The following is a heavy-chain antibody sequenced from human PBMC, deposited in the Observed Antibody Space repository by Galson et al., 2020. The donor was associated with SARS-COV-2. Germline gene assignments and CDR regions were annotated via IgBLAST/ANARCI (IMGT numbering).Heavy chain of an antibody. CDR1: GFTVSTYA. J-gene: IGHJ4*02. V-gene: IGHV3-30*04. CDR3: ARGYYYDISGSVPRGFPNRMDS. CDR2: ISSDGRTN. Sequence: TGGSLRLSCAPSGFTVSTYAIHWVRQAPGKGLERGAVISSDGRTNYYTDSVKGRFTISRDNSKNTLYLQMNSLRLEDTAVYYCARGYYYDISGSVPRGFPNRMDSWGPGTLVTVSS. D-gene: IGHD3-22*01.